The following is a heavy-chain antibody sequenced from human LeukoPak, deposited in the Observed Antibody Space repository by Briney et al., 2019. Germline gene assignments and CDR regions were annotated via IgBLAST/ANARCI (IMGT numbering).Heavy chain of an antibody. V-gene: IGHV3-21*01. J-gene: IGHJ4*02. D-gene: IGHD3-10*01. CDR1: GFTFSSYS. CDR2: ISSSSSYI. CDR3: ARGRWTDVARGSYYFDY. Sequence: PGGSLRLSCAASGFTFSSYSMNWVRQAPGKGLEWVSSISSSSSYIYYADSVKGRFTISRDNAKNSLYLQMNSLRAEDTAVYYCARGRWTDVARGSYYFDYWGQGTLVSVSS.